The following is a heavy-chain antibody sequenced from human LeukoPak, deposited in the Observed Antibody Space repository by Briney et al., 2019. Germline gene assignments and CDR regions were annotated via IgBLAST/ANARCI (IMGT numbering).Heavy chain of an antibody. CDR1: GGSISSGGYY. CDR2: IYHSGST. J-gene: IGHJ6*03. D-gene: IGHD6-6*01. V-gene: IGHV4-30-2*01. Sequence: SETLSLICTVSGGSISSGGYYWSWIRQPPGKGLEWIGYIYHSGSTYYNPSLKSRVTISVDRSKNQFSLKLSSVTAADTAVYYCARRGSSSYYYYMDVWGKGTTVTVSS. CDR3: ARRGSSSYYYYMDV.